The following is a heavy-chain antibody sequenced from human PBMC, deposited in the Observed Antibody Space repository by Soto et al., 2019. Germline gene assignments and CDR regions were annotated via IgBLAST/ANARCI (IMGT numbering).Heavy chain of an antibody. CDR3: ARHFSVAHFDY. V-gene: IGHV4-39*01. J-gene: IGHJ4*02. Sequence: PSESLSLTGTVSGGSITSNSYFWAWIRQPPGKGLEWIGSIYYSGTTYHNPSLKSRVTISVDRSNNQFSLKLTSVTAADTALYYCARHFSVAHFDYWGQGALVTVSS. CDR2: IYYSGTT. CDR1: GGSITSNSYF.